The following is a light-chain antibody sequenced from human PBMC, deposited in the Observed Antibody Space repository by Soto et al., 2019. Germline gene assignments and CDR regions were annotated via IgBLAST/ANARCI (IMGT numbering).Light chain of an antibody. V-gene: IGLV2-14*03. CDR3: SSYTTSSTYV. CDR1: SGDVGYYNH. CDR2: DVS. J-gene: IGLJ1*01. Sequence: QSVLTQPASVSGSPGQSITISCTGTSGDVGYYNHVSWYQQHPGKAPKLKIYDVSNRPSGVSNRFSGSKSGNTASLTISGLQAEDEADYYCSSYTTSSTYVFGTGTKVTVL.